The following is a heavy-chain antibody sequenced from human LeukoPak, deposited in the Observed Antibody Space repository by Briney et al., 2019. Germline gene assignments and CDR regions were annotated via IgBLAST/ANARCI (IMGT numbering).Heavy chain of an antibody. D-gene: IGHD6-13*01. CDR2: IHYSGST. V-gene: IGHV4-59*08. J-gene: IGHJ4*02. CDR1: GGSISDHY. CDR3: ARHTTAAGYYFDY. Sequence: SETLSLTCTVSGGSISDHYWSWIRLPPGKGLEWIGYIHYSGSTKYNPSLKSRVTISADTSKNQFSLKLRSVTAADTAVYYCARHTTAAGYYFDYWGQRTLVTVSS.